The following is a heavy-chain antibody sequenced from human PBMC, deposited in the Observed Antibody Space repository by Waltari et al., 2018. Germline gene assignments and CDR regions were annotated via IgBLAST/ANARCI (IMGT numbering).Heavy chain of an antibody. CDR3: ARDHLVGATREGGGYAFDI. CDR1: GYTFTGYY. Sequence: QVQLVQSGAEVKKPGASVKVSCKASGYTFTGYYMHWVRQAPGQGLEWMGRINPNSGGTNYARKFQGRGTMTRDTSISTAYMGRSRLSSDDTAVYYCARDHLVGATREGGGYAFDIWGQGTMVTVSS. CDR2: INPNSGGT. D-gene: IGHD1-26*01. J-gene: IGHJ3*02. V-gene: IGHV1-2*06.